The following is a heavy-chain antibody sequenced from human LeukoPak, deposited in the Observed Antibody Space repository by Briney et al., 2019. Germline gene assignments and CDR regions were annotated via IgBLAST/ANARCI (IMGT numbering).Heavy chain of an antibody. CDR2: FYSSGGT. CDR3: VRRSYCSTTSCYFYHGMYV. V-gene: IGHV4-39*01. Sequence: SETLSLTCTVSGGSISSRSHYWVWMRQPPGKGLEWIGSFYSSGGTYYRPSLESRVTVAVDTSQNQLSLTLTSVTAADTAVYYCVRRSYCSTTSCYFYHGMYVWGQGTTVTVSS. J-gene: IGHJ6*02. CDR1: GGSISSRSHY. D-gene: IGHD2-2*01.